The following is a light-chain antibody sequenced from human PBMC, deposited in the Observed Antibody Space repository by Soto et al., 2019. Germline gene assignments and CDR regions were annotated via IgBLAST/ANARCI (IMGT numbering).Light chain of an antibody. J-gene: IGKJ3*01. CDR3: QQRSNWLLT. Sequence: EIVLTQSPATLSLSPGERATLSCRASQSISTYLAWYQQKPGQAPRLLISDASNRATGIPARFSGSGSGTDFTLTISSLEPEDFAVYYCQQRSNWLLTFGPGTKVEIK. V-gene: IGKV3-11*01. CDR2: DAS. CDR1: QSISTY.